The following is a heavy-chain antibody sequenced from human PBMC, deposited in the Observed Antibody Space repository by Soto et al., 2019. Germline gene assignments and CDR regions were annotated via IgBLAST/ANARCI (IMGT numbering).Heavy chain of an antibody. CDR1: GYTFTSYG. V-gene: IGHV1-18*01. Sequence: ASVKVSCKASGYTFTSYGISWVRQAPGQGLEWMGWISAYNGNTNYAQKLQGRVTMTTDTSTSTAYMELRSLRSDDTAVYYCARADYYDSSGYYPFRYWGQGTLVTVSS. CDR2: ISAYNGNT. CDR3: ARADYYDSSGYYPFRY. D-gene: IGHD3-22*01. J-gene: IGHJ4*02.